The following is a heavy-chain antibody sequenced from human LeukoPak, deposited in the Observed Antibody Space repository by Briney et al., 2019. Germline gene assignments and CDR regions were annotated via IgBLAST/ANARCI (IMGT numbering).Heavy chain of an antibody. CDR1: GFTFGDYA. CDR2: IRSKAYGGTT. CDR3: TREVVSIAYCGGDCYSPSYYLDY. Sequence: GGSLRLSCTASGFTFGDYAMSWFRQAPGKGLEWVGFIRSKAYGGTTEYAASVKGRFTISRDDSKSIAYLQMNSLKTEDTAVYYCTREVVSIAYCGGDCYSPSYYLDYWGQGTLVTVSS. D-gene: IGHD2-21*02. V-gene: IGHV3-49*03. J-gene: IGHJ4*02.